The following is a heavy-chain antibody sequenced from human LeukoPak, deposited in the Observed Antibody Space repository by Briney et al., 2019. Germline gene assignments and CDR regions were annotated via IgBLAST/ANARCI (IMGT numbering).Heavy chain of an antibody. V-gene: IGHV1-2*02. CDR2: INPNSGGT. CDR3: ARRAIAVAGVVDY. Sequence: ASVKVSCKASGYTFTGYYMHWVRQAPGQGLEWMGWINPNSGGTNYAQKFQGRVTMTRDTSISTAYMELSRLRSDDTAVYYCARRAIAVAGVVDYWGQGTLDTVSS. J-gene: IGHJ4*02. CDR1: GYTFTGYY. D-gene: IGHD6-19*01.